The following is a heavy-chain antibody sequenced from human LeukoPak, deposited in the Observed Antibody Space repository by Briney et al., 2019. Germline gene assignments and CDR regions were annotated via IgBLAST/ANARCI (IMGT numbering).Heavy chain of an antibody. CDR3: ARDLDDILTGSSYYYYYMDV. D-gene: IGHD3-9*01. CDR1: GYTFTGYY. V-gene: IGHV1-2*02. CDR2: INPNSGGT. Sequence: ASVKVSCKASGYTFTGYYMHWVRQAPGQGLEWMGRINPNSGGTNYAQKFQGRVTMTRDTSISTAYMELSRLRSDDTAVYYCARDLDDILTGSSYYYYYMDVWGKGTTVTVSS. J-gene: IGHJ6*03.